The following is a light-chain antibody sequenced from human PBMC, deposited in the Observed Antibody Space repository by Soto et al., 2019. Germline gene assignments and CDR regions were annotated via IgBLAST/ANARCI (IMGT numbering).Light chain of an antibody. CDR2: GAS. CDR1: QSVSSSY. Sequence: EIVLTQSPGTLSLSPGERATLSCRASQSVSSSYLAWYQLKPGQAPRLLIYGASNRATGIPARFSGSGSGTDFTLTISSLEPEDFAVYYCQQRSNWPTWTFGQGTKVDIK. CDR3: QQRSNWPTWT. V-gene: IGKV3D-20*02. J-gene: IGKJ1*01.